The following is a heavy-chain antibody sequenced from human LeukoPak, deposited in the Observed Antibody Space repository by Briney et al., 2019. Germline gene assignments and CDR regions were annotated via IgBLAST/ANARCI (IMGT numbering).Heavy chain of an antibody. J-gene: IGHJ6*03. CDR3: ARDCSSTSCYKGYCYYYMDV. Sequence: GGSLRLSCAASGFTFSSYSMNWVRQAPGKGLEWVSSISSSSSYIYYADSVKGRFTISRDNAKNSLYLQMNSLRAEDTAVYYCARDCSSTSCYKGYCYYYMDVWGKGTTVTVSS. D-gene: IGHD2-2*02. V-gene: IGHV3-21*01. CDR2: ISSSSSYI. CDR1: GFTFSSYS.